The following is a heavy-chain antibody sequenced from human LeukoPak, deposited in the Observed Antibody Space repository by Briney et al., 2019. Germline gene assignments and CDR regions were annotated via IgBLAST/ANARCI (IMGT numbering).Heavy chain of an antibody. CDR1: GGSISSGSYY. CDR2: IYTSGST. V-gene: IGHV4-61*02. J-gene: IGHJ4*02. Sequence: PSETPSLTCTVSGGSISSGSYYWSWIRQPAGMGLEWIGRIYTSGSTNYYPSLKSRVTISVDTSKNQFSLKLKSVTAADTAVYYCARGTWMYYFDYWGQGTLVTVSS. CDR3: ARGTWMYYFDY. D-gene: IGHD5-12*01.